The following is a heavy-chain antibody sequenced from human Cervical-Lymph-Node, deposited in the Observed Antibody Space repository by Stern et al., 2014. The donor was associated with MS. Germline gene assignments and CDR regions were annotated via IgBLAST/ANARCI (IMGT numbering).Heavy chain of an antibody. CDR1: GYTFTSYW. CDR2: LFPGVSDI. V-gene: IGHV5-51*01. Sequence: EVQLVQSGPEVKRPGGSLTISCQASGYTFTSYWIGWERQIPGKGREGIAILFPGVSDIKYSPPLQGRAAIRAAKPSSPAYLQWNNLKAADTAIYYCARQRYFDYWGQGTLVTVSS. CDR3: ARQRYFDY. J-gene: IGHJ4*02.